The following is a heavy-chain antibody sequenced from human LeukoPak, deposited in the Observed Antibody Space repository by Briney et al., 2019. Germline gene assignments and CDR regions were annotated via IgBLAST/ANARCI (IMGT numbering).Heavy chain of an antibody. CDR2: IYHSGST. CDR1: GGSISSYY. CDR3: ARLGSSSWYYFDY. D-gene: IGHD6-13*01. V-gene: IGHV4-59*08. J-gene: IGHJ4*02. Sequence: PSETLSLTCTVSGGSISSYYWSWIRQPPGKGLEWIGYIYHSGSTNYNPSLKSRVTISVDTSKNQFSLKLSSVTAADTAVYYCARLGSSSWYYFDYWGQGTLVTVSS.